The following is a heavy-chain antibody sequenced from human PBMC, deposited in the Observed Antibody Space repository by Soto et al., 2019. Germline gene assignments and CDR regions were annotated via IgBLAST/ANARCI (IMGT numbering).Heavy chain of an antibody. D-gene: IGHD5-12*01. Sequence: SSPTLVNPTETLTLTCTVSGFSLSNARMGVSWIRQPPGKALEWLAHIFSNDEKSYSTSLKSRLTISKDTSKSQVVLTMTNMDPVDTATYYCARIVSGYEYYYYYYYMDVWGKGTTVTVSS. J-gene: IGHJ6*03. CDR2: IFSNDEK. V-gene: IGHV2-26*01. CDR3: ARIVSGYEYYYYYYYMDV. CDR1: GFSLSNARMG.